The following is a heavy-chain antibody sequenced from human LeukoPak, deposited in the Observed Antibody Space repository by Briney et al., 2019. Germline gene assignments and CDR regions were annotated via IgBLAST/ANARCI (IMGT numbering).Heavy chain of an antibody. CDR3: ARDLLTPGAFDI. J-gene: IGHJ3*02. CDR1: GFSFSSYE. CDR2: ISSSGSTI. V-gene: IGHV3-48*03. D-gene: IGHD1-14*01. Sequence: GGSLRLSCAAPGFSFSSYEMNWVRQAPGKGLEWVSYISSSGSTIYYADSVKGRFTISRDNAKNSLYLQMNSLRAEDTAVYYCARDLLTPGAFDIWGQGTMVTVSS.